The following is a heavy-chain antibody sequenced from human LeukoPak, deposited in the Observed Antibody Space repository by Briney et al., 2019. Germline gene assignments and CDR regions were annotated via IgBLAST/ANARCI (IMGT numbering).Heavy chain of an antibody. Sequence: GGSLRLSCAASGFTFSSYAMSWVRQAPGKGLEWVSAISGSGGSTYYADSVKGRFTISRDNAKNSLYLQMNSLRAEDTAVYYCARWGPFLTGRPFDYWGQGTLVTVSS. D-gene: IGHD3-9*01. V-gene: IGHV3-23*01. CDR2: ISGSGGST. CDR1: GFTFSSYA. J-gene: IGHJ4*02. CDR3: ARWGPFLTGRPFDY.